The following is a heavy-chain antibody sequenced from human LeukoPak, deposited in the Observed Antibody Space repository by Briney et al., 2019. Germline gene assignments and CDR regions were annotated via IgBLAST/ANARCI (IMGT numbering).Heavy chain of an antibody. Sequence: ASVKVSCKASGYTFTSYYMHWVRRAPGQGLEWMGIINPSGGSTSYAQKFQGRVTMTRDTSTSTVYMELSSLRSEDTAVYYCAARGYCSSTSCYPVDYWGQGTLVTVSS. CDR1: GYTFTSYY. D-gene: IGHD2-2*01. CDR2: INPSGGST. CDR3: AARGYCSSTSCYPVDY. J-gene: IGHJ4*02. V-gene: IGHV1-46*01.